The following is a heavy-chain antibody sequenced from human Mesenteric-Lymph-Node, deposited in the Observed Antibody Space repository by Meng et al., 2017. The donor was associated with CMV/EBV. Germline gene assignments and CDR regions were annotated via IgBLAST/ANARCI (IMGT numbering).Heavy chain of an antibody. J-gene: IGHJ6*02. CDR1: GGSFSGYY. CDR2: INHSGST. V-gene: IGHV4-34*01. CDR3: ARSRQVRFLEWLPRYYYYGMDV. D-gene: IGHD3-3*01. Sequence: SETLSLTCAVYGGSFSGYYWSWIRQPPGKGLEWIGEINHSGSTNYNPSLKSRVTISVDTSKNQFSLKLSSVTAADTAVYYCARSRQVRFLEWLPRYYYYGMDVWGQGTTVTVSS.